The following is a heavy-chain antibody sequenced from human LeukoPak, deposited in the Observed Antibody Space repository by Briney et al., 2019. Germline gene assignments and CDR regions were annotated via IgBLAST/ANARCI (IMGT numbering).Heavy chain of an antibody. D-gene: IGHD1-26*01. J-gene: IGHJ4*02. V-gene: IGHV3-23*01. CDR1: GFTFSRYA. CDR3: AKEGWGSYLADY. Sequence: GGSLRLSCAASGFTFSRYAMSWVRQAPGKGLEWVSAISGSGGSTYYVDSVKGRFTISRDNSKNTLYLQMNSLRAEDTAVYYCAKEGWGSYLADYRGQGTLVTVSS. CDR2: ISGSGGST.